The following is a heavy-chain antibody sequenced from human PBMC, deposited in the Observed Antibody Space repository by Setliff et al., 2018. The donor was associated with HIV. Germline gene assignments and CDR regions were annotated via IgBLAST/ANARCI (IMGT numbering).Heavy chain of an antibody. V-gene: IGHV4-61*09. CDR3: AREHDYSNYRRLDS. J-gene: IGHJ4*02. D-gene: IGHD4-4*01. Sequence: PSETLSLTCTVSGGSISSGSYYWSWIRQPAGEGLEWIGQIHTTGTTNCNPSLKSRVTMSVDTSKNQFSLKLSSVTAADTAVYYCAREHDYSNYRRLDSWGQGILVTVSS. CDR2: IHTTGTT. CDR1: GGSISSGSYY.